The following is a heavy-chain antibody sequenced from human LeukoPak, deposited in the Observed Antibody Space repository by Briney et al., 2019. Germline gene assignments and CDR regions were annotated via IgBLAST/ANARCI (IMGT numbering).Heavy chain of an antibody. Sequence: ASVKVSCKASGYIFTGYYMHWVRQAPGQGLEWMGWVNPKSGGTNYAQKFQGRVTMTRDTSISTVYMELSSLRSDDTAVYYCGRVAAAGIYPYYYNAMDVWGQGTTVTVSS. CDR1: GYIFTGYY. CDR2: VNPKSGGT. V-gene: IGHV1-2*02. J-gene: IGHJ6*02. CDR3: GRVAAAGIYPYYYNAMDV. D-gene: IGHD6-13*01.